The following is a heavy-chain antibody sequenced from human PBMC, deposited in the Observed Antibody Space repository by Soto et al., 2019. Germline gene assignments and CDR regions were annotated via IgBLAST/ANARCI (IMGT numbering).Heavy chain of an antibody. D-gene: IGHD4-17*01. V-gene: IGHV3-7*03. CDR1: GFTFSNYW. Sequence: GGSLRLSCAASGFTFSNYWMSWVRQAPGKGLEWVAKINQGGSEKWSADSVKGRCTISRDNAKNSLYLQLNSLGAEDTAVYYCVKDDGDYSFDYWGQGTLVTVSS. CDR3: VKDDGDYSFDY. J-gene: IGHJ4*02. CDR2: INQGGSEK.